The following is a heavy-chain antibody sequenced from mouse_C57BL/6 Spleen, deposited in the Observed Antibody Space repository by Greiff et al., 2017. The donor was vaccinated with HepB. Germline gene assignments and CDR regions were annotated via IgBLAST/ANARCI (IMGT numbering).Heavy chain of an antibody. D-gene: IGHD1-1*01. V-gene: IGHV1-82*01. Sequence: QVQLKESGPELVKPGASVKISCKASGYAFSSSWMNWVKQRPGKGLEWIGRIYPGDGDTNYNGKFKGKATLTADKSSSTAYMQLSSLTSEDSAVYFCARGVGTTVVDYWGQGTTLTVSS. CDR1: GYAFSSSW. J-gene: IGHJ2*01. CDR3: ARGVGTTVVDY. CDR2: IYPGDGDT.